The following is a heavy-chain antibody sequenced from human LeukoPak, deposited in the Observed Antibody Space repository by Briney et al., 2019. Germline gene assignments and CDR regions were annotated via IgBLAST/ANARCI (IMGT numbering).Heavy chain of an antibody. J-gene: IGHJ3*02. CDR3: AREGGDYDDAFDI. D-gene: IGHD4-17*01. V-gene: IGHV3-74*01. CDR2: INSDGSRT. CDR1: GFTFSSYW. Sequence: GGSLRLSCAASGFTFSSYWIHWVRQAPGKGLVWVSRINSDGSRTSYVDSVKGRFTISRDNAKNTLYLQMNSLRAEDTAVYYCAREGGDYDDAFDIWGQGTMVTVSS.